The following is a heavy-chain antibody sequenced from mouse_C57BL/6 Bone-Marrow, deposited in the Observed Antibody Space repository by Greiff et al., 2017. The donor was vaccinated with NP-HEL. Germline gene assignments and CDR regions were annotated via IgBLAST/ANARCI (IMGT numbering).Heavy chain of an antibody. D-gene: IGHD1-1*01. V-gene: IGHV5-9*01. CDR1: GFTFSSYT. Sequence: EVMLVESGGGLVKPGGSLKLSCAASGFTFSSYTMSWVRQTPEKRLEWVATISGGGGNTYYPARVKGRFTISRDNAKNTLYLQMSSLRSEDTDLYYCASSYYYGSSPYYYAMDDWGQGTSVTVSS. CDR3: ASSYYYGSSPYYYAMDD. J-gene: IGHJ4*01. CDR2: ISGGGGNT.